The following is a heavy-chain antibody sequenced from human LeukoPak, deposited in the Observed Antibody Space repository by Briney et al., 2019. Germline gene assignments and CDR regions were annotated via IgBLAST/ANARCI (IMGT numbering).Heavy chain of an antibody. Sequence: ASVKVSCKASGYTFTSYGINWVRQATGQGLEWMGWMNPNSGNTGYAQKFQGRVTMTRNTSISTAYMELSSLRSEDTAVYYCARGLLTGLQRVYYYYMDVWGKGTTVTISS. D-gene: IGHD3-9*01. J-gene: IGHJ6*03. CDR3: ARGLLTGLQRVYYYYMDV. CDR1: GYTFTSYG. CDR2: MNPNSGNT. V-gene: IGHV1-8*02.